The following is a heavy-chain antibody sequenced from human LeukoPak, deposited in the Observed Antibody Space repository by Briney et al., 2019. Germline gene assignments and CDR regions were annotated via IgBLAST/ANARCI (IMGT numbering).Heavy chain of an antibody. V-gene: IGHV4-39*07. J-gene: IGHJ4*02. CDR2: IYYSGST. CDR3: ARETAVAGNTEDY. D-gene: IGHD6-19*01. Sequence: PSETLSLTCTVSGGSISTYYWGWIRQPPGKGLEWIGSIYYSGSTYYNPSLKSRVTISVDTSKNQFSLKLSSVTAADTAVYYCARETAVAGNTEDYWGQGTLVTVSS. CDR1: GGSISTYY.